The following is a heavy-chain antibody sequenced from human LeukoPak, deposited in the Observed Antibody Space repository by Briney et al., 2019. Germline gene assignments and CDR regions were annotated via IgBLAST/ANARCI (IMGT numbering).Heavy chain of an antibody. Sequence: SETLSLTCTVSGGSISSYYWSWIRQPPGKGLEWIGYIYYSGSTNYNPSLKSRVTISVDTSKNQFSLKLSSVTAADTAVYYCARGRGWRYFDWLTLWGQGTLVTVSS. CDR1: GGSISSYY. CDR2: IYYSGST. D-gene: IGHD3-9*01. J-gene: IGHJ4*02. CDR3: ARGRGWRYFDWLTL. V-gene: IGHV4-59*12.